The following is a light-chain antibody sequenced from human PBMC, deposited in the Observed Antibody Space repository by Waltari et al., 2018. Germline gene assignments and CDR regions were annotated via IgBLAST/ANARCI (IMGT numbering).Light chain of an antibody. CDR2: DAS. Sequence: EIVLTQSPGTLSSSPRERATLSCRASQSVSRSLAWYQQKPGQAPRLLIYDASSRATGIPDRFSGSGSGTDFSLTISRLEPEDFAVYYCQKYGSLPATFGQGTKVEIK. J-gene: IGKJ1*01. V-gene: IGKV3-20*01. CDR1: QSVSRS. CDR3: QKYGSLPAT.